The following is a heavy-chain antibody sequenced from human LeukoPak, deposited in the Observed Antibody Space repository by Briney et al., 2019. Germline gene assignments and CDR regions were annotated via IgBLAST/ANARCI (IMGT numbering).Heavy chain of an antibody. V-gene: IGHV3-74*01. Sequence: GGSLRLSCAASGLTVSNSYMTWVRQAPGKGLVWVSRINTDGSSTSYADSVKGRFTISRDNSKNTLYLQMNSLRAEDTAVYYCAKDLQLVVVPAAIGGLYMDVWGKGTTVTVSS. CDR3: AKDLQLVVVPAAIGGLYMDV. CDR2: INTDGSST. D-gene: IGHD2-2*02. J-gene: IGHJ6*03. CDR1: GLTVSNSY.